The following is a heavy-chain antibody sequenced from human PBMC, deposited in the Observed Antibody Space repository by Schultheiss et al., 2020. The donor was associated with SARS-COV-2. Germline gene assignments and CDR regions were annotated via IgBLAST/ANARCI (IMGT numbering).Heavy chain of an antibody. V-gene: IGHV4-4*02. J-gene: IGHJ6*02. CDR1: GGSISSSNW. CDR2: IYYSGST. D-gene: IGHD6-6*01. CDR3: ARGQQLADYYYYYGMDV. Sequence: SETLSLTCTVSGGSISSSNWWSWVRQPPGKGLEWIGYIYYSGSTNYNPSLKSRVTISVDTSKNQFSLKLSSVTAADTAVYYCARGQQLADYYYYYGMDVWGQGTTVTVSS.